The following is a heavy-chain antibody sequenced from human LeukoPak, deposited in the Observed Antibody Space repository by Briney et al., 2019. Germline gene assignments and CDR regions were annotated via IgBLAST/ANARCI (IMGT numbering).Heavy chain of an antibody. CDR1: GFTFTSYD. Sequence: ASVKVSCKASGFTFTSYDINWVRPATGQGLEWMGWMNPINGNTGYAQKFQGRVTMTRDTSISTAYMELRSLRSDDTAVYYCVRDGEGVAISVNYWFDPWGQGTLVTVSS. D-gene: IGHD3-10*01. V-gene: IGHV1-8*01. CDR3: VRDGEGVAISVNYWFDP. CDR2: MNPINGNT. J-gene: IGHJ5*02.